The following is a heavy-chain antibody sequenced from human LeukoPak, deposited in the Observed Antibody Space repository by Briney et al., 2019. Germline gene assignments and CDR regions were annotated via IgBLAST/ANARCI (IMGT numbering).Heavy chain of an antibody. D-gene: IGHD6-19*01. CDR2: VYYSGST. CDR1: GGSFSGYY. CDR3: ARSYGYSSGWYGAYYFDY. V-gene: IGHV4-59*01. Sequence: PSETLSLTCAVYGGSFSGYYWSWIRQPPGKGLEWIGYVYYSGSTNYNPSLKSRVTLLVDTSKNQFSLSLSSVTAADTAVYYCARSYGYSSGWYGAYYFDYWGQGTLVTVSS. J-gene: IGHJ4*02.